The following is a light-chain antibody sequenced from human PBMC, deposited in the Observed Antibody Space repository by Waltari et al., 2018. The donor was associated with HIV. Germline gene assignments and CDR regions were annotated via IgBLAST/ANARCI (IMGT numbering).Light chain of an antibody. J-gene: IGLJ1*01. CDR3: SSYRSTSTLGV. V-gene: IGLV2-14*01. CDR2: EVT. CDR1: SSDVGGYNY. Sequence: QSALTQPAYVSGSPGQSITISCTGTSSDVGGYNYVSWYQHHPGKAPKLIIFEVTNRPSGVSNRFSGSKSGNTASLTISGLQADDEADYYCSSYRSTSTLGVFGTGTKVIVL.